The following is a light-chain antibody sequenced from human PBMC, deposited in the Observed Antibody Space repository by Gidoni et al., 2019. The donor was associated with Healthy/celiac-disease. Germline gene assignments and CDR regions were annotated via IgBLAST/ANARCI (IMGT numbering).Light chain of an antibody. V-gene: IGKV1-33*01. Sequence: DIQMTQSPSSLSASVGDRVTITCQASQDISNYLNWYQQKPGKAPQLLIYDASNLETGVPSRFRGSGSWTDFTFTLSVLPPEDIASYYCQQYDNLPPLTFGGGTKVEIK. CDR1: QDISNY. CDR2: DAS. J-gene: IGKJ4*01. CDR3: QQYDNLPPLT.